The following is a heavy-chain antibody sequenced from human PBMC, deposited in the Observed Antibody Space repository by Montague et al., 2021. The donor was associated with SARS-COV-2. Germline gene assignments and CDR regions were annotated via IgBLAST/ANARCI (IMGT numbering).Heavy chain of an antibody. D-gene: IGHD3-22*01. J-gene: IGHJ6*02. CDR3: ARLYDSSGYYGYYYGMDV. CDR2: IYYSGST. V-gene: IGHV4-59*05. Sequence: LRLSCAASGLTFSSYEMNWARQPPGKGLEWIGRIYYSGSTYYNPSLKSRVTISVDTSKNQFSLKLSSVTAADTAVYYCARLYDSSGYYGYYYGMDVWGQGTTVTVSS. CDR1: GLTFSSYE.